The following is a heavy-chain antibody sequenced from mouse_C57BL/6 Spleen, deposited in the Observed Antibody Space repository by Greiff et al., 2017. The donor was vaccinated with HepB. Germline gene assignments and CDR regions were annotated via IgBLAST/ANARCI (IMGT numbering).Heavy chain of an antibody. CDR3: ARSEGLRTWFAY. CDR1: GYTFTNYW. J-gene: IGHJ3*01. Sequence: VKLVESGAELVRPGTSVKMSCKASGYTFTNYWIGWAKQRPGHGLEWIGDIYPGGGYTNYNEKFKGKATLTADKSSSTAYMQFSSLTSEDSAIYYCARSEGLRTWFAYWGQGTLVTVSA. CDR2: IYPGGGYT. D-gene: IGHD1-1*01. V-gene: IGHV1-63*01.